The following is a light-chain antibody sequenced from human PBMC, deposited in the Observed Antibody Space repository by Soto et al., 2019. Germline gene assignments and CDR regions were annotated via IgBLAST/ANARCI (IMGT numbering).Light chain of an antibody. CDR1: TGAVTSGHY. J-gene: IGLJ2*01. CDR3: LLFYGGAGRV. Sequence: QAVVTQEPSLTVSPGGTVTLTRDSSTGAVTSGHYPYWFQQKPGQAPRTLIYDTRNKYSWTPARFSGSLLGGKAALTLSGAQPEDEAEYYCLLFYGGAGRVFGGGTKLTVL. CDR2: DTR. V-gene: IGLV7-46*01.